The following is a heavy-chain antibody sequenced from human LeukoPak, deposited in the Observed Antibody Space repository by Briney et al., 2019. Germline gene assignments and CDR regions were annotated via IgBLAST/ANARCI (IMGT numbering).Heavy chain of an antibody. J-gene: IGHJ5*02. CDR3: TRYIAAPGSNYFDP. CDR2: INHSGST. CDR1: GGSFSGYY. D-gene: IGHD6-13*01. V-gene: IGHV4-34*03. Sequence: SETLSLTCAVYGGSFSGYYWSWIRQPPGKGLEWIGEINHSGSTNYNPSLKSRVTISVDTSKNQFSLKLSSVTAADTAVYYCTRYIAAPGSNYFDPWGQGTLVTVSS.